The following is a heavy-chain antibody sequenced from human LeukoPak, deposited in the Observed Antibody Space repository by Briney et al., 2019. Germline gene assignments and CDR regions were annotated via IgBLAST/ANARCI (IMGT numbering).Heavy chain of an antibody. CDR1: GFTFSNYG. J-gene: IGHJ6*02. Sequence: PGRSLRLSCAASGFTFSNYGMNWVRQAPGKGLEWVSSISSTSSYIYYADSVRGRFTISRDNAKNSLYLQMNSLRAEDTAVYYRARLYYYYGMDVWGQGTTVTVSS. CDR3: ARLYYYYGMDV. V-gene: IGHV3-21*01. CDR2: ISSTSSYI.